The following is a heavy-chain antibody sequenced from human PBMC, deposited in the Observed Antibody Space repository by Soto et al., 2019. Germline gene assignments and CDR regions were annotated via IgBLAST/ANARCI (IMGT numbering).Heavy chain of an antibody. Sequence: PSETLSLTCTVSGGSISSSSYYWGWIRQPPGKGLEWIGSIYYSGSTYYNPSLKSRVTISVDTSKNQFSLKLSSVTAADTAVYYCARSQRITIFGVVYPEPYYMDVWGKGTTVTVSS. V-gene: IGHV4-39*01. D-gene: IGHD3-3*01. CDR1: GGSISSSSYY. CDR2: IYYSGST. J-gene: IGHJ6*03. CDR3: ARSQRITIFGVVYPEPYYMDV.